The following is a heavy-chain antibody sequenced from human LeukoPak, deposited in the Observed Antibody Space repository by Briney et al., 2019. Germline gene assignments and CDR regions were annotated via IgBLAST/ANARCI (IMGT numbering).Heavy chain of an antibody. Sequence: GGSLRLSYAASGFTFSDYYMSWIRQAPGKGLEWVSYISSSGSTIYYADSVKGRFTISRDNSKNTLYLQMNSLRAEDTAVYYCASDPSMVRGVTPKHWGQGTLVTVSS. D-gene: IGHD3-10*01. CDR3: ASDPSMVRGVTPKH. J-gene: IGHJ1*01. V-gene: IGHV3-11*01. CDR1: GFTFSDYY. CDR2: ISSSGSTI.